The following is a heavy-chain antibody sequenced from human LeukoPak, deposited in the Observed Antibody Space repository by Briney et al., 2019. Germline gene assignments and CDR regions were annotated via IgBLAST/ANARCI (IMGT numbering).Heavy chain of an antibody. D-gene: IGHD3-22*01. Sequence: SETLSLTCTVSGGSISSYYWSWIRQPPGKGLEWIGRIYTSGSTNYNPSLKSRVTMSVDTSKNQFSLKLSSVTAADTAVYYCARDSHYYDSSGYYRTRDDAFDIWGQGTMVTVSS. CDR3: ARDSHYYDSSGYYRTRDDAFDI. V-gene: IGHV4-4*07. J-gene: IGHJ3*02. CDR2: IYTSGST. CDR1: GGSISSYY.